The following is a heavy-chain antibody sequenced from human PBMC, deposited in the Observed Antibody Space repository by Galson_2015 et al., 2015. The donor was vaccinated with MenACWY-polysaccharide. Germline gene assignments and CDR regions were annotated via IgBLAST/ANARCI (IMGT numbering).Heavy chain of an antibody. CDR2: IKQDGSEK. CDR1: EFTFSSYW. J-gene: IGHJ4*02. CDR3: ARATSGSWSDFDF. D-gene: IGHD6-13*01. Sequence: SLRLSCAASEFTFSSYWMSWVRQAPGKGLEWVANIKQDGSEKYYVDSVKGRFTISRDNAENSLYLQMNSLRAEDTAVYYCARATSGSWSDFDFWGQGTLVTVSS. V-gene: IGHV3-7*01.